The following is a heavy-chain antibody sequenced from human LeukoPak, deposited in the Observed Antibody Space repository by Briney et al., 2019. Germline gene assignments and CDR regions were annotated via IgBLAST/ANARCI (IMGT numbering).Heavy chain of an antibody. V-gene: IGHV4-4*07. CDR2: IYTSGST. Sequence: SETLSLTCTVSGGSISSYYWSWIRQPAGKGLEWIGRIYTSGSTNYNPSLKSRVTILIDAAKNQFSLNLSSVSAADTAVYYCASGDLLADFNIWGQGTMVTVSS. D-gene: IGHD3-9*01. J-gene: IGHJ3*02. CDR3: ASGDLLADFNI. CDR1: GGSISSYY.